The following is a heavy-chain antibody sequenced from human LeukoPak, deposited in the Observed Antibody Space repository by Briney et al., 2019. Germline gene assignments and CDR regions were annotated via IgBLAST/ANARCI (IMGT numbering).Heavy chain of an antibody. D-gene: IGHD3-22*01. J-gene: IGHJ6*03. CDR3: ARGYYYDSSGYSYYYYYYMDV. Sequence: SQTLSLTCAISGDSVSSNSAAWNWIRQSPSRGLEWLGRTYYRSKWYNDYAVSVKSRITINPDTSKNQFSLQLNSVTPEDTAVYYCARGYYYDSSGYSYYYYYYMDVWGKGTTVTVSS. CDR2: TYYRSKWYN. V-gene: IGHV6-1*01. CDR1: GDSVSSNSAA.